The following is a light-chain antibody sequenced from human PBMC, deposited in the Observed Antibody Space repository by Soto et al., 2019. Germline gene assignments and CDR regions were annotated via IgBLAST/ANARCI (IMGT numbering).Light chain of an antibody. J-gene: IGKJ2*01. Sequence: EIVLTQSPVTLSLSPGDRATLSCRPSQSVSSFLAWYQQKPGQPPRRLIYDVSNRAAGIPARFSGSGSGTDFTLAISSLEPEDFAVYYCQQRTDWPPVYTFGQGTKLEIK. CDR1: QSVSSF. CDR3: QQRTDWPPVYT. CDR2: DVS. V-gene: IGKV3-11*01.